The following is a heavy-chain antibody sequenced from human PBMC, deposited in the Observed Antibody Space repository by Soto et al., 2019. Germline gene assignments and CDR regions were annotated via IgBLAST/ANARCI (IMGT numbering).Heavy chain of an antibody. CDR3: ARRIVATIYYFDY. Sequence: SETLSLTCTVSGGSISSGGYYWSWIRQHPGKGLEWIGYIDYSGSTYYSPSLKSRVTISVDTSKNQFSLKLSSVTAADTAVYYCARRIVATIYYFDYWGQGTLVT. V-gene: IGHV4-31*03. J-gene: IGHJ4*02. CDR2: IDYSGST. CDR1: GGSISSGGYY. D-gene: IGHD5-12*01.